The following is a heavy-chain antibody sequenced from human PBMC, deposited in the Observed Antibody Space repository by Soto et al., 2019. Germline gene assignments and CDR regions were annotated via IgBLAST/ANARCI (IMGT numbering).Heavy chain of an antibody. J-gene: IGHJ4*02. Sequence: PSETLSLTCAVSGGSISGSYYYWAWLRQSPGKGPEGIGSVFYTGFPSYNPSLESRVSVSVDTSKSQFSLKLRAVPAADLAVYYCATSQKGYNWNYFDHWGQGALVTVSS. CDR1: GGSISGSYYY. V-gene: IGHV4-39*01. CDR3: ATSQKGYNWNYFDH. D-gene: IGHD1-20*01. CDR2: VFYTGFP.